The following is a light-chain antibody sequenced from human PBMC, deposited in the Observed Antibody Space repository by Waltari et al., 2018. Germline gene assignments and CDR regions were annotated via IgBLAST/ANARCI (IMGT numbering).Light chain of an antibody. CDR1: QDINTW. V-gene: IGKV1-12*01. CDR2: AAA. CDR3: QQGRNFPWT. J-gene: IGKJ1*01. Sequence: DIQMTQSPSSVSGSVGDRVTITCRASQDINTWVVWYQQKPGKAPRVLIYAAATLQSGVPSRLSGSGSGTDFNFTINSLQPEDSATYYCQQGRNFPWTFGQGTKV.